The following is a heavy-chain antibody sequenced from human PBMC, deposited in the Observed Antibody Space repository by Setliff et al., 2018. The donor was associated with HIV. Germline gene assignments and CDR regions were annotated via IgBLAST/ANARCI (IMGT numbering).Heavy chain of an antibody. V-gene: IGHV4-4*09. CDR2: IYASGSP. CDR3: ARVFHSLPTGLNDPFDM. D-gene: IGHD4-17*01. J-gene: IGHJ3*02. CDR1: GGSISGYY. Sequence: PSETLSLTCTVSGGSISGYYWTWIRQHPGKGLEWIGYIYASGSPDYNPSLESRVTISSDTSKNQFSLKLKSVTGADTAVYYCARVFHSLPTGLNDPFDMWGQGTLVTVSS.